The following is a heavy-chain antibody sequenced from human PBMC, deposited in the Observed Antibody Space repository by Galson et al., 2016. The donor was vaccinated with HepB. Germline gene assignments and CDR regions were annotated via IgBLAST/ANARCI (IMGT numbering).Heavy chain of an antibody. V-gene: IGHV3-74*01. CDR1: GFTLSDYW. CDR3: VRDGAGRTTYDS. D-gene: IGHD1-1*01. Sequence: SLRLSCAASGFTLSDYWMNWVRQTPGKGLVWVSHLNPAGTSTAYADSVKGRFTFSRNNAKNTLYLQMDSLRVEDTAVYYCVRDGAGRTTYDSWGQGTLVTVSS. CDR2: LNPAGTST. J-gene: IGHJ4*02.